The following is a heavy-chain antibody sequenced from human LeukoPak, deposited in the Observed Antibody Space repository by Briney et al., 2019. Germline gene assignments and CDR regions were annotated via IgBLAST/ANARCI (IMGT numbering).Heavy chain of an antibody. Sequence: GASVKVSCKASGYTLTSYYMHWVRQAPGQGLEWMGWVNPNSGGTNYAQKFQGRVTMTRDTSISTAYMELSRLRSDDTAVYYCARECCVGGACGAFDVWGQGTMATVSS. V-gene: IGHV1-2*02. CDR1: GYTLTSYY. CDR2: VNPNSGGT. J-gene: IGHJ3*01. CDR3: ARECCVGGACGAFDV. D-gene: IGHD3-10*01.